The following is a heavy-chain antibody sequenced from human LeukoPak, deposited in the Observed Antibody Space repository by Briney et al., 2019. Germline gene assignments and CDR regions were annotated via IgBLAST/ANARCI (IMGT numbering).Heavy chain of an antibody. Sequence: PSETLSLTCAVYGGSFSGYYWSWIRQPPGKGLEWIGEINHSGSTNYNPSLKSRVTISVDTSKNQFSLKLSSVTAADTAVYYCARQALRGYDFWSGYYHAFDIWGQGTMVTVSS. J-gene: IGHJ3*02. CDR1: GGSFSGYY. CDR2: INHSGST. D-gene: IGHD3-3*01. V-gene: IGHV4-34*01. CDR3: ARQALRGYDFWSGYYHAFDI.